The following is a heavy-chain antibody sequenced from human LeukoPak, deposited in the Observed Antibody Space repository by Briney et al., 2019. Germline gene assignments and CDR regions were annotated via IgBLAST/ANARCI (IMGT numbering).Heavy chain of an antibody. D-gene: IGHD5-12*01. V-gene: IGHV3-30*02. CDR1: GFTFSSSG. CDR2: MSYDGSNR. J-gene: IGHJ4*02. CDR3: AKETRGSYSDY. Sequence: GGSLRLSCAASGFTFSSSGMHWVGQAPGKRLEWVAFMSYDGSNRYYADSVKGRFTISRDNSKNTLYLQMNSLRAEDTAVYYCAKETRGSYSDYWGQGTLVTVSS.